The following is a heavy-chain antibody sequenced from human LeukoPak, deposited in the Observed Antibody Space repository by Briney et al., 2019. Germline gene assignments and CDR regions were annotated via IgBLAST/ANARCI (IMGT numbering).Heavy chain of an antibody. V-gene: IGHV3-23*01. CDR3: AKGVGYCSGGSCQQFDY. CDR2: ISGSGGST. CDR1: GFTFSGYG. J-gene: IGHJ4*02. Sequence: GGSPRLSCAASGFTFSGYGMSWVRQAPGKGLKWVSAISGSGGSTYYADSVKGRITISRDNSKNTLYLQMNSLRAEDTAVYYCAKGVGYCSGGSCQQFDYWGQGTLVTVSS. D-gene: IGHD2-15*01.